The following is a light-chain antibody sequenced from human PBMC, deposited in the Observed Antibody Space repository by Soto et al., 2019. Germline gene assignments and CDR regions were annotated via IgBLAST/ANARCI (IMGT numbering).Light chain of an antibody. Sequence: EIVLTQSPVTLSLSPGERGTLSCRASQSVGTSLAWYQQKPGQAPRLLIYGASNRATGIPDRFSGSGPGTDFTLTISKMETEDFAVYHCQQYGGSPRTFGQGTKVDIK. J-gene: IGKJ1*01. CDR2: GAS. V-gene: IGKV3-20*01. CDR3: QQYGGSPRT. CDR1: QSVGTS.